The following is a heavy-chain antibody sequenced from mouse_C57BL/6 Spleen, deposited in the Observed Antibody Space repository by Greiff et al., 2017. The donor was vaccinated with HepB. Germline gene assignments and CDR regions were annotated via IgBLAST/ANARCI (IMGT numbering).Heavy chain of an antibody. V-gene: IGHV5-16*01. J-gene: IGHJ1*03. D-gene: IGHD2-4*01. Sequence: EVKLVESEGGLVQPGRSMKLSCTASGFTFSDYYMAWVRQVPEKGLEWVANINYDGSSTYYLDSLKSRFIISRDNAKNILYLQMSSLKSEDTATYYCARALRRWYFDVWGTGTTVTVSS. CDR1: GFTFSDYY. CDR2: INYDGSST. CDR3: ARALRRWYFDV.